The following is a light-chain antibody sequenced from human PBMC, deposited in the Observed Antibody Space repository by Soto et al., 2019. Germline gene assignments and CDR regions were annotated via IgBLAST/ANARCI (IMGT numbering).Light chain of an antibody. Sequence: DIQLTQSPSFLSASVGDRVTITCRASQGISSYLAWYQQKPGKAPKLLIYAASTLQSGVPSRFSGSGSGTEFTLTISSLQPEDFATYVCQQLNSYPFLTFGGGTKVEIK. CDR1: QGISSY. CDR3: QQLNSYPFLT. V-gene: IGKV1-9*01. J-gene: IGKJ4*01. CDR2: AAS.